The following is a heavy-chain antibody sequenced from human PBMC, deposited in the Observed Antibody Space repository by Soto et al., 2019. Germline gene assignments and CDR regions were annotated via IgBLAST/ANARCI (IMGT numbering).Heavy chain of an antibody. D-gene: IGHD6-19*01. J-gene: IGHJ4*02. CDR3: ARTAVAGKIDY. CDR1: GGSISSGGYY. CDR2: IYYSGST. V-gene: IGHV4-31*03. Sequence: SETLFLTCTVSGGSISSGGYYWSWIRQHPGKGLEWIGYIYYSGSTYYNPSLKSRVTISVDTSKNQFSLKLSSVTAADTAVYYCARTAVAGKIDYWGQGTLVTVSS.